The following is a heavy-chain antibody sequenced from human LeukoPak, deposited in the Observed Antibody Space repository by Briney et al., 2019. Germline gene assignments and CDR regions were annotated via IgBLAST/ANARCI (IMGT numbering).Heavy chain of an antibody. Sequence: ASVKVTCKASGYTFTNYYMHWVRQAPGQGLEWMGWINPNSGGTNYAQKFQGRVNMTRDTSISTAYLELSRLRSDDTAVYYCGREREIMDVWGKGTTVTVSS. CDR3: GREREIMDV. V-gene: IGHV1-2*02. CDR1: GYTFTNYY. J-gene: IGHJ6*03. CDR2: INPNSGGT.